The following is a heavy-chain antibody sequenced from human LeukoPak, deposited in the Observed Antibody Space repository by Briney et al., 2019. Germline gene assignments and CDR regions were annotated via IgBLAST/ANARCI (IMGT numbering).Heavy chain of an antibody. V-gene: IGHV4-61*08. CDR1: GYAITSGGFS. CDR2: IHYSGST. CDR3: ARLSSDYVWGSYRPNGFDY. J-gene: IGHJ4*02. D-gene: IGHD3-16*02. Sequence: SQTLSLTCTVSGYAITSGGFSWNWIRQSPGKGLEWIGYIHYSGSTNYNPSLKSRVTISVDTSKNQFSLKLSSVTAADTAVYYCARLSSDYVWGSYRPNGFDYWGQGTLVTVSS.